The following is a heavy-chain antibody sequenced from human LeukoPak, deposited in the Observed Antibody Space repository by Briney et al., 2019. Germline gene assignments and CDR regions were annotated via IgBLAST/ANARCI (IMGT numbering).Heavy chain of an antibody. CDR1: GGSFSGYY. CDR2: INHSGST. D-gene: IGHD1-26*01. V-gene: IGHV4-34*01. CDR3: ARGSGSSYYYYYMDV. Sequence: PSETLSLTCAVYGGSFSGYYWSWIRQPPGKGLEWIGEINHSGSTNYNPSLKSRVTISVDTSKNQFSLKLRSVTAADTAVYYCARGSGSSYYYYYMDVWGKGTTVTISS. J-gene: IGHJ6*03.